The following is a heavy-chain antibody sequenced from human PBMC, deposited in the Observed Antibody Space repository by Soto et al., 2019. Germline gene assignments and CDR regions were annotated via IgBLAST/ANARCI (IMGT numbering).Heavy chain of an antibody. V-gene: IGHV4-59*01. CDR1: GFSIHNYY. CDR3: ARRYGGNFDY. CDR2: IYYSGST. Sequence: SETLSLTCTVSGFSIHNYYWSWIRQPPGKGLEWIGYIYYSGSTNYNPSLKSRVTISVDTSKNQFSLKLSSVTAADTAVYYCARRYGGNFDYWGQGTLVTVS. J-gene: IGHJ4*02. D-gene: IGHD1-26*01.